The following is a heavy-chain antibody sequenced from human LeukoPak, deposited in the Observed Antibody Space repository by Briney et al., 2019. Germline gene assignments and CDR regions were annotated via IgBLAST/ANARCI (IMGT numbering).Heavy chain of an antibody. D-gene: IGHD1-26*01. CDR3: ARALWELPFDY. CDR2: ISGSGGST. CDR1: GFTFSSYA. Sequence: GGSLRLSCAASGFTFSSYAMSWVRQAPGKGLEWVSAISGSGGSTYYADSVKGRFTISRGNAKNSLYLQMNNLRAEDTAVYFCARALWELPFDYWGQGTLVTVSS. J-gene: IGHJ4*02. V-gene: IGHV3-23*01.